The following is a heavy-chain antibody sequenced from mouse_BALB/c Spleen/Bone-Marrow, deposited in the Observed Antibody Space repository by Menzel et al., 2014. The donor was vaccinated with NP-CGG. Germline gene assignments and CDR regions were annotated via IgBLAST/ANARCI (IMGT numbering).Heavy chain of an antibody. CDR1: GFNIKDYY. CDR3: AGSGYGNYGY. Sequence: VQLQQSGAELVRPGALVKLSCKASGFNIKDYYMHWVKQRPEQGLEWIGWIDPENGNTIYDPKFQGKASITADTSSNTAYLQLSSLTSEDTAVYYCAGSGYGNYGYWGQGTTLTVSS. D-gene: IGHD2-1*01. CDR2: IDPENGNT. J-gene: IGHJ2*01. V-gene: IGHV14-1*02.